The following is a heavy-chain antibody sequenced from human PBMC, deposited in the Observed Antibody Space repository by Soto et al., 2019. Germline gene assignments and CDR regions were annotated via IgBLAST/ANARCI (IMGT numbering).Heavy chain of an antibody. CDR1: GGSISSGGYY. CDR2: IYYSGST. V-gene: IGHV4-31*03. Sequence: PSETLSLTCTVSGGSISSGGYYWSWIRQHPGKGLEWIGYIYYSGSTYYNPSLKRRVTISVDTSKNQFSLKLSSVTAADTAVYYCAGRRGYCVGDCYYDTEVTTLDPWGQGTLVTVSS. J-gene: IGHJ5*02. CDR3: AGRRGYCVGDCYYDTEVTTLDP. D-gene: IGHD2-21*02.